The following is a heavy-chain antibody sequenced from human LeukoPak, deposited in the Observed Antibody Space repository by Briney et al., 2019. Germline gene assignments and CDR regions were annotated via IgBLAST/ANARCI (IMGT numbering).Heavy chain of an antibody. D-gene: IGHD3-10*01. CDR2: ISWNSGSI. CDR3: TKDGGSGSYYSPSHFDY. Sequence: GGSLRFSCAASGFTFDDYAMHWVQQAPGKGLEWVSGISWNSGSIGYADSVKGRFTISRDNAKNSLYLQMNSLRAEDMALYYCTKDGGSGSYYSPSHFDYWGQGTLVTVSS. V-gene: IGHV3-9*03. J-gene: IGHJ4*02. CDR1: GFTFDDYA.